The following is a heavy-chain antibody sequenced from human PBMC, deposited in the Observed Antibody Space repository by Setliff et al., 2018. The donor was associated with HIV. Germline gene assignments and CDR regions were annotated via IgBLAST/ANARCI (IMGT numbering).Heavy chain of an antibody. CDR2: MNPNSGNT. D-gene: IGHD6-19*01. V-gene: IGHV1-8*02. CDR3: AREGAVVGTSRPHFDD. CDR1: GYTFTSYD. J-gene: IGHJ4*02. Sequence: ASVKVSCKASGYTFTSYDINWVRQATGQGLEWMGWMNPNSGNTGYSQKFQGRVTMTRNTSISTAYMELNSLESEDTAVYYCAREGAVVGTSRPHFDDWGQGTLVTVS.